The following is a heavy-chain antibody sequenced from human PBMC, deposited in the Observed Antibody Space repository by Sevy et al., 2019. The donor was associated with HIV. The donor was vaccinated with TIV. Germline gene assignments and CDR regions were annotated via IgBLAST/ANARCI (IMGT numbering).Heavy chain of an antibody. V-gene: IGHV3-23*01. D-gene: IGHD2-2*01. CDR1: GFTFSGYA. CDR2: INGKGRST. Sequence: GGSLRLSCAVSGFTFSGYAMNWVRQAPGKGLEWVSAINGKGRSTHYADSVEGRFTISRDNSKNTLYLQMNSLRAEDTAGYYCAKTIDSGGGVVPAANYFYYGMDVWGQGTTVTVSS. J-gene: IGHJ6*02. CDR3: AKTIDSGGGVVPAANYFYYGMDV.